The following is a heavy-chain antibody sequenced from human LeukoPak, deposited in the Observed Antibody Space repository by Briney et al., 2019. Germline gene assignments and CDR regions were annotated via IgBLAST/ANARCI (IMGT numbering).Heavy chain of an antibody. CDR3: NYYGSGSYYIPFDY. D-gene: IGHD3-10*01. J-gene: IGHJ4*02. Sequence: QTGGSLRLSCAASGFTFSSYAMSWVRQAPGKGLEWVSAISGSGGSTYYADSVKGRFTISRDNSKNTLYLQMNGLRAEDTAVYYCNYYGSGSYYIPFDYWGQGTLVTVSS. V-gene: IGHV3-23*01. CDR2: ISGSGGST. CDR1: GFTFSSYA.